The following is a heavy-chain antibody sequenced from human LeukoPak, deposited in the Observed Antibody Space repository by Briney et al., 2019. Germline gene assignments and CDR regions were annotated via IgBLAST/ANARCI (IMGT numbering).Heavy chain of an antibody. Sequence: SETLSLTCTVSGGSISSSSYYWGWIRQPPGKGLEWIGSIYYSGSTYYNPSLKSRVTISVDTSKNQFSLKLSSVTAADTAVYYCARVGYCSGGSCYGSPFDPWGQGTLVTVSS. CDR2: IYYSGST. V-gene: IGHV4-39*07. CDR1: GGSISSSSYY. J-gene: IGHJ5*02. D-gene: IGHD2-15*01. CDR3: ARVGYCSGGSCYGSPFDP.